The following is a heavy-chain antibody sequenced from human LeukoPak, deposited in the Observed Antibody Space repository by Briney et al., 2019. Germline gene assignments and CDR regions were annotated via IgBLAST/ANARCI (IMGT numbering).Heavy chain of an antibody. V-gene: IGHV3-73*01. D-gene: IGHD1-26*01. J-gene: IGHJ3*02. Sequence: GGSLRLSCASSGFTFSGSAMHWVREASGKGLEWVGRIRSKGISYATAYAASVTGRFTISRDDSNNTAYLQMNSLKTEDTAVYYCSRHDSSIVGGNDAFDIWGQGTMVIVSS. CDR1: GFTFSGSA. CDR2: IRSKGISYAT. CDR3: SRHDSSIVGGNDAFDI.